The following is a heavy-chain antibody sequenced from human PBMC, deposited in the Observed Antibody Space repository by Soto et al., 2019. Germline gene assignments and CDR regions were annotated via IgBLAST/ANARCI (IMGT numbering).Heavy chain of an antibody. CDR3: ARTSQGGEWELQYYIDY. CDR1: GFTFSDYY. J-gene: IGHJ4*02. Sequence: GGSLRLSCAASGFTFSDYYMSWIRQAPGKGLEWVSYISRSGDTIYYAGSVKGRFTISRDNAKNSLYLQMNRLRAAATSVYYCARTSQGGEWELQYYIDYLGQGTLVTVSS. CDR2: ISRSGDTI. D-gene: IGHD1-26*01. V-gene: IGHV3-11*01.